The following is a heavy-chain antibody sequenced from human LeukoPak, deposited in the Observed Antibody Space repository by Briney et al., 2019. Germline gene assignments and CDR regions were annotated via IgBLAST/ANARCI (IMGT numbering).Heavy chain of an antibody. CDR3: ARLVGATTVDY. J-gene: IGHJ4*02. Sequence: GGSLRLSCAASGFTFSSSYMSWVRQAPGKGLEWVSVIYSGGTTYYADSVKGRFTISRDNSKNTLYLQMNSLRAEDTAVYYCARLVGATTVDYWGQGTLVTVSS. V-gene: IGHV3-53*01. CDR1: GFTFSSSY. D-gene: IGHD1-26*01. CDR2: IYSGGTT.